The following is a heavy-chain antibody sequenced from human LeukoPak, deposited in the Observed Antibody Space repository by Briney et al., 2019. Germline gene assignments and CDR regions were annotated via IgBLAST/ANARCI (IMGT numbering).Heavy chain of an antibody. CDR2: ISSSSSYI. V-gene: IGHV3-21*04. Sequence: GGSLRLSCAASGFTFSSYSMNWVRQAPGKGLEWVSSISSSSSYIYYADSVKGRFTISRDNAENSLFLQMNSLRPEDTAFYYCARGKGSSSLHAFDFWGQGTRVIVSS. J-gene: IGHJ3*01. CDR1: GFTFSSYS. CDR3: ARGKGSSSLHAFDF. D-gene: IGHD6-19*01.